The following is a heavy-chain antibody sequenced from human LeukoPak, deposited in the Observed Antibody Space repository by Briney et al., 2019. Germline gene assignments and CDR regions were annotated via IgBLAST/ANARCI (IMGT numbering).Heavy chain of an antibody. D-gene: IGHD6-19*01. Sequence: SETLSLTCTVSGGSISSYYWSWIRQSPGKGLEWIGYIFYSGSTNYSPSLKSRVTISVDTSKNQFSLKLSSVTAADTAVYYSARGGSGPYPRLDYWGQGSLVTVSS. CDR3: ARGGSGPYPRLDY. J-gene: IGHJ4*02. CDR1: GGSISSYY. CDR2: IFYSGST. V-gene: IGHV4-59*01.